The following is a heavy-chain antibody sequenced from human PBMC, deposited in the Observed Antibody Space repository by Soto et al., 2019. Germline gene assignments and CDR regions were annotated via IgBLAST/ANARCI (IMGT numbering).Heavy chain of an antibody. J-gene: IGHJ6*02. CDR3: ARASIAAAPSPSYYYYGMDV. CDR2: ISYDGSNK. CDR1: GFTFSSYG. Sequence: PGGSLRLSCAASGFTFSSYGMHWVRQAPGKGLEWVAVISYDGSNKYYADSVKGRFTISRDNSKNTLYLQMNSLRAEDTAVYYCARASIAAAPSPSYYYYGMDVWGQGTTVTVS. D-gene: IGHD6-13*01. V-gene: IGHV3-30*03.